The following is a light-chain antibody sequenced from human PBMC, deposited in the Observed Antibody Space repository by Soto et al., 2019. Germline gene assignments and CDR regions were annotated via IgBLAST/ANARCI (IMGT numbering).Light chain of an antibody. CDR1: QSISSW. J-gene: IGKJ1*01. CDR2: DAS. CDR3: QQYGTYLWT. V-gene: IGKV1-5*01. Sequence: DIQMTQSPSTLSASVGDRVTITCRASQSISSWLAWFQQKPGKAPKLLMYDASSLESGVPSRFRGSGSGTEFTLTISSLQPDDFATYYCQQYGTYLWTFGQETKVDIK.